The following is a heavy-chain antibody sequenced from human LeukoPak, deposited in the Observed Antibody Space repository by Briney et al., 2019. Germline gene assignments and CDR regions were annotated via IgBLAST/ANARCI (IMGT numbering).Heavy chain of an antibody. J-gene: IGHJ1*01. V-gene: IGHV3-49*04. CDR3: TRGPPGLTVTYFQH. Sequence: GGSLRLSCTPSGFTLGDYAMSWVRQAPGKGLEWVGFIRSKAFVATTEYAASVKGRFTVSRDDSNSIAYLQMNSLKTEDTAVYYCTRGPPGLTVTYFQHWGQGTLVTVSS. CDR1: GFTLGDYA. D-gene: IGHD4-11*01. CDR2: IRSKAFVATT.